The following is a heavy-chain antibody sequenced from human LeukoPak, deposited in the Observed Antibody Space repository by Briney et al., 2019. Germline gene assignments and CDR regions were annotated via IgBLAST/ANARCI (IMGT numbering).Heavy chain of an antibody. J-gene: IGHJ4*02. D-gene: IGHD1-26*01. CDR3: ARGQRRWSYEVFNFDY. CDR2: INPSGGST. CDR1: GYTFTSYY. Sequence: ASVKVSCKASGYTFTSYYMHWVRQAPGQGLEWMGIINPSGGSTSYAQKFQGRVTMTRDTSTSTVYMELSSLRSEDTAVYYCARGQRRWSYEVFNFDYWGQGTLVTVSS. V-gene: IGHV1-46*01.